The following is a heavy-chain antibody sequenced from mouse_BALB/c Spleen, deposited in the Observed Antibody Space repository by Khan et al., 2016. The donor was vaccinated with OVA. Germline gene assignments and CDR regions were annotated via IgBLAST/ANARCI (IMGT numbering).Heavy chain of an antibody. V-gene: IGHV14-3*02. D-gene: IGHD2-3*01. CDR1: GFNIKDTY. CDR3: ARPSYDPRDFEV. CDR2: IAPANGNT. J-gene: IGHJ1*01. Sequence: VQLQQSGAELVKPGASVKLSCTASGFNIKDTYLHWVKQRPEQGLEWIGRIAPANGNTQYDPKFQGKATIISDTSSKTSYLQLNSLTSEDTAVYYCARPSYDPRDFEVWGAGTTVTVSS.